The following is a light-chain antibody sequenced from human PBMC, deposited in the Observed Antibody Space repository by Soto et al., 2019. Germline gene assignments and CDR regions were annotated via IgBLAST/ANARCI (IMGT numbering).Light chain of an antibody. CDR2: DAS. V-gene: IGKV3-11*01. J-gene: IGKJ4*01. CDR3: QQRSDWPPLT. CDR1: QSVHSY. Sequence: EVGLTRSLATLSFSPGKRATLSCRASQSVHSYLAWYQQKPGQAPRLLIYDASNRATGIPARFSGSGSGTDFTLTISSLEPEDSAVYYCQQRSDWPPLTFGGGTKVDIK.